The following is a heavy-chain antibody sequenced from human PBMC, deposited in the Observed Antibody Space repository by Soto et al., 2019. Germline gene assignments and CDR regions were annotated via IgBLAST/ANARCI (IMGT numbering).Heavy chain of an antibody. V-gene: IGHV3-33*01. Sequence: GGSLRLSCAASGFTFSSYGMHWVRQAPGKGLEWVAVIWYDGSNKYYADSVKGRFTISRDNSKNTLYLQMNSLRAEDTAVYYCARESPTVVTDYWGQGTLVTVSS. J-gene: IGHJ4*02. CDR2: IWYDGSNK. CDR1: GFTFSSYG. D-gene: IGHD4-17*01. CDR3: ARESPTVVTDY.